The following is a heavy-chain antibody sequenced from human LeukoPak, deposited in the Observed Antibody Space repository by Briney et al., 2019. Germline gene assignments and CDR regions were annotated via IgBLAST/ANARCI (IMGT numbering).Heavy chain of an antibody. V-gene: IGHV3-23*01. CDR3: ARGNSGSYSQDWFDP. CDR1: GFTFSSYA. CDR2: ISGSGGST. Sequence: SGGFLRLSCAASGFTFSSYAMSWVRQAPGKGLEWVSAISGSGGSTYYADSVKGRFTISRDNAKNSLYLQMNSLRDDDMALYYCARGNSGSYSQDWFDPWGQGTLVTVSS. D-gene: IGHD1-26*01. J-gene: IGHJ5*02.